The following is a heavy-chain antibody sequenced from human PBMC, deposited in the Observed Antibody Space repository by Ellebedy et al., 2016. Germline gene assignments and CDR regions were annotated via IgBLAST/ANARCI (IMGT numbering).Heavy chain of an antibody. V-gene: IGHV3-30-3*01. CDR2: ISYDGSNK. Sequence: GGSLRLSCAASGFTFSSYAMHWVRQAPGKGLEWVAVISYDGSNKYYADSVKGRFTISRDNSKNTLYLQMNSLRAEDTAVYYCARDRAAGIGGVKDSWGQGTLVTVSS. CDR1: GFTFSSYA. J-gene: IGHJ4*02. D-gene: IGHD3-16*01. CDR3: ARDRAAGIGGVKDS.